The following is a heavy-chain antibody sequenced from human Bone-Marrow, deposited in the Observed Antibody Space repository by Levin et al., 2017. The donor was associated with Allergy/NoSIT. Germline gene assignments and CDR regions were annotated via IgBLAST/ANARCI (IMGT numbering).Heavy chain of an antibody. V-gene: IGHV4-59*08. J-gene: IGHJ3*02. D-gene: IGHD1-14*01. CDR3: ARRNLRNAFDI. Sequence: GSLRLSCSVSGGSISSHYWSWIRQPPGKGLEWIAYIYHTGSTNRNPSLKSRVTISIDTSRNQFSLRLASVTATDTAVYFCARRNLRNAFDIWGQGTLVSVSS. CDR1: GGSISSHY. CDR2: IYHTGST.